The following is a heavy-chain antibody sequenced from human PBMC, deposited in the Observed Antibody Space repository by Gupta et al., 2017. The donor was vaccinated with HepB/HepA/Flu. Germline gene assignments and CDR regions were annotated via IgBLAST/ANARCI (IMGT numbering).Heavy chain of an antibody. CDR3: AKERSSSGYYAYSLDV. D-gene: IGHD3-22*01. CDR1: GFTFSSCA. V-gene: IGHV3-23*01. Sequence: EVQLSESGGGLVQPGGSLRLSCAPSGFTFSSCAIRWVRQAPGKELEWVAGIRDSGINTYYADSVKGRVTIPRDNSKNTLYLQMNSLRAEDTAVYYCAKERSSSGYYAYSLDVWGQGTRVTVSS. J-gene: IGHJ3*01. CDR2: IRDSGINT.